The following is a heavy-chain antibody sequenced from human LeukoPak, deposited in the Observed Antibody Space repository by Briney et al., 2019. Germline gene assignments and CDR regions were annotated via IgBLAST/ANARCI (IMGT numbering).Heavy chain of an antibody. Sequence: SETLSLTCTVSGGSISSYYWSGIRQPPGKGLEWIGYIYYSGSTNYNPSLKSRVTISVDASKNQFSLKLSSVTAADTAVYYCAREVLDGSGRIDYWGQGTLVTVSS. CDR3: AREVLDGSGRIDY. D-gene: IGHD3-10*01. J-gene: IGHJ4*02. CDR1: GGSISSYY. V-gene: IGHV4-59*01. CDR2: IYYSGST.